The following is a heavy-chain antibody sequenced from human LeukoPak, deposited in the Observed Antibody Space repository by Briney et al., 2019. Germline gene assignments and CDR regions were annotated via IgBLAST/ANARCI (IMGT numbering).Heavy chain of an antibody. J-gene: IGHJ4*02. V-gene: IGHV3-23*01. Sequence: GGSLRLSCAASGFTFSNYAMSWVRQAQGKGMEWVSAILGSGGRTYYADSVKGRFTVSRDNSKSTLYLQMNSLGAEDTALYYCAKWGDYDVLTGYYVPDYWGQGTLVTVSS. CDR2: ILGSGGRT. CDR3: AKWGDYDVLTGYYVPDY. D-gene: IGHD3-9*01. CDR1: GFTFSNYA.